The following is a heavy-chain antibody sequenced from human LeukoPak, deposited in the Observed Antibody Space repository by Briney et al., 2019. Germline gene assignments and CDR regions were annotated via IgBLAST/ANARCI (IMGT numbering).Heavy chain of an antibody. CDR2: INPSGSDT. D-gene: IGHD1-26*01. Sequence: ASVKVSCKATGYTFTAYYMHWVRQAPGQGLEWMGLINPSGSDTVHAQKFQGRVTMTRDMSTSTDYMELSSLRFDDTAVYYCARDNSVGDTAWWFDPWGQGTLVTVSS. V-gene: IGHV1-46*01. CDR3: ARDNSVGDTAWWFDP. J-gene: IGHJ5*02. CDR1: GYTFTAYY.